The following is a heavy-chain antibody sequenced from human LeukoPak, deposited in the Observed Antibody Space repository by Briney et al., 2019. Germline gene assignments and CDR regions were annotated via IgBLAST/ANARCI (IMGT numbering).Heavy chain of an antibody. CDR3: ARTTMVRGVIDYYYYYYMDV. D-gene: IGHD3-10*01. J-gene: IGHJ6*03. Sequence: SETLSLTCTVSGGSISSGSYYWSWIRQPAGKGLEWIGRIYTSGSTSYNPSLKSRVTISVDTSKKQFTLKLSSVTAADTAVYYCARTTMVRGVIDYYYYYYMDVWGKGTTVTVSS. CDR2: IYTSGST. V-gene: IGHV4-61*02. CDR1: GGSISSGSYY.